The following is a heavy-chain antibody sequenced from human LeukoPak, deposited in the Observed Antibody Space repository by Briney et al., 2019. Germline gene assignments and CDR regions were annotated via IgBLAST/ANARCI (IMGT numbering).Heavy chain of an antibody. D-gene: IGHD2/OR15-2a*01. CDR2: LSGSGSST. V-gene: IGHV3-23*01. Sequence: GGSLRLSCAAAGFSFSSYAMSWVRQAPGKGLESVSALSGSGSSTYYADSVKGRLTISRDNSKNTLYLQMNSLRAEDTAVYYCAKDLSYGLDVWGQGTTVTVSS. J-gene: IGHJ6*02. CDR1: GFSFSSYA. CDR3: AKDLSYGLDV.